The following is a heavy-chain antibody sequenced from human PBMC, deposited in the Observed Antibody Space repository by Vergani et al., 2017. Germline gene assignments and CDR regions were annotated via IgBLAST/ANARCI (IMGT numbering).Heavy chain of an antibody. D-gene: IGHD3-10*01. J-gene: IGHJ6*02. CDR2: ISGSGGST. CDR3: AKGDYGSGSYYNGEYYYYGMGV. CDR1: GFTFSSYA. Sequence: EVQLLESGGGLVQPGGSLRLSCAASGFTFSSYAMSWVRQAPGKGLEWVSAISGSGGSTYYADSVKGRFTISRDNSKNTLYLQMNSLRAEDTAVYYCAKGDYGSGSYYNGEYYYYGMGVWGQGP. V-gene: IGHV3-23*01.